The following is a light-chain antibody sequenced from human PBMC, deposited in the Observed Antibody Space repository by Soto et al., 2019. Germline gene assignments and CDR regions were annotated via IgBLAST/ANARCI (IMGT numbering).Light chain of an antibody. CDR2: VNN. V-gene: IGLV1-40*01. CDR1: SSNIGAGYD. J-gene: IGLJ3*02. CDR3: QSYDSSLSASV. Sequence: QSVLTQPPSVSGAPGQRVTISCTGSSSNIGAGYDVHWYQXVTGTAPKLLIYVNNNRPSGVPDRFSGSKSGTSASLVITGLQAEDEADYYCQSYDSSLSASVFGGGTKLTVL.